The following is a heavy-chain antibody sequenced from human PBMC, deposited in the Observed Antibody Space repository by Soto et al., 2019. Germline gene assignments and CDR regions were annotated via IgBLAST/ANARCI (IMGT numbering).Heavy chain of an antibody. V-gene: IGHV4-4*02. CDR1: GGSITSNW. Sequence: QVQLQESGPGLVNPSGTLSLTCAVSGGSITSNWWSWVRQPPGKGLEWIVEIHQSGSFNYNPSLRSGVTISIDKPQNQLSLIRPPVSAEDTAIHHCVRNDWSRFDPWGQGTPVTISS. CDR2: IHQSGSF. D-gene: IGHD3-9*01. J-gene: IGHJ5*02. CDR3: VRNDWSRFDP.